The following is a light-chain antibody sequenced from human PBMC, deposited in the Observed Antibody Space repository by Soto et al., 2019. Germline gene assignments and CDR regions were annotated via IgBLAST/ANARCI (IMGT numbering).Light chain of an antibody. V-gene: IGKV3-20*01. J-gene: IGKJ1*01. Sequence: EIVLTPSPGSLSLSPGSPATLSGRASPSVSTNQLAWYQQKRGQAPRLLFHSAATRANAFPSRFSASGSGTEFTLTIARLEPEEFALYYCQVYGILPWTFGQGTKVDIK. CDR2: SAA. CDR3: QVYGILPWT. CDR1: PSVSTNQ.